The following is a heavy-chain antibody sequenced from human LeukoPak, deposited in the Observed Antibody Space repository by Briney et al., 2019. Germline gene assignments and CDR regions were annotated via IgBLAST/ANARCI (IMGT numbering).Heavy chain of an antibody. Sequence: GGSLRLSCAASGFTFSSYAMSWVRQAPGKGLEWVSAISGSGGSTYYADSVKGRFTISRDNSKNTPYLQMNSLRAEDTAVYYCAKTGNDFWSAYNYWGQGTLVTVSS. CDR1: GFTFSSYA. CDR3: AKTGNDFWSAYNY. D-gene: IGHD3-3*01. V-gene: IGHV3-23*01. J-gene: IGHJ4*02. CDR2: ISGSGGST.